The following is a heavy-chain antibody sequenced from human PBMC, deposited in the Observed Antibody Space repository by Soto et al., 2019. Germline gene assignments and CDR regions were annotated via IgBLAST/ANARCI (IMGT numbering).Heavy chain of an antibody. D-gene: IGHD3-10*01. V-gene: IGHV3-74*03. Sequence: EVQLVESGGGVVQPGGSLRLSCAASGFTFIGYWMHWVRQGPGKGLVWVARINNDGIDTTYADSVKGRFTISRDNTKNMVYLEMNSLRADDTAVYYSARDGSMVRERWFDPWGQGTLVTVSS. J-gene: IGHJ5*02. CDR1: GFTFIGYW. CDR2: INNDGIDT. CDR3: ARDGSMVRERWFDP.